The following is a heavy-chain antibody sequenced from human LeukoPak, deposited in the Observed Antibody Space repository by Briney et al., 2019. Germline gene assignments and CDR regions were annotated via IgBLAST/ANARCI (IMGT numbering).Heavy chain of an antibody. Sequence: GGSLRLSCAASGFLFGGHAMVWIRQAPGKGLECVSSIHSSATYITYADSVRGRFTISRDNDKNSLFLDMNDLRAEDAAVYYCARAAIRVDFFDSWGQGTLVAVSS. V-gene: IGHV3-21*06. D-gene: IGHD2-2*01. CDR1: GFLFGGHA. CDR2: IHSSATYI. CDR3: ARAAIRVDFFDS. J-gene: IGHJ4*02.